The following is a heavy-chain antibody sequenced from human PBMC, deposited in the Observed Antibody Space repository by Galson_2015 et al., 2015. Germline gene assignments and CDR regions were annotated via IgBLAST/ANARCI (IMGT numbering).Heavy chain of an antibody. Sequence: SVKVSCKASGYTFTSYGISWVRQAPGHGLEWMGWISAYNGDTKYVKNLQGRVTMTTDTSTSTAYMELRILRSDDTAVYYCARDYCPNGVCYIGYWGQGTLVTVSS. CDR3: ARDYCPNGVCYIGY. V-gene: IGHV1-18*01. CDR2: ISAYNGDT. J-gene: IGHJ4*02. D-gene: IGHD2-8*01. CDR1: GYTFTSYG.